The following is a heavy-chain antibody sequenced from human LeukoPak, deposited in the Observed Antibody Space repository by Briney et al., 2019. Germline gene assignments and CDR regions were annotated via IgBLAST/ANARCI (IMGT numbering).Heavy chain of an antibody. V-gene: IGHV4-59*01. CDR3: ARGGGSGYSYG. CDR1: GGSISSYY. D-gene: IGHD5-18*01. CDR2: IYYSGST. J-gene: IGHJ4*02. Sequence: PSETLSLTCTVSGGSISSYYWSWIRQPPGKGLEWIGYIYYSGSTNYNPSLKSRVTLSVDTSKNQFSLELSSVTAADTAVYYCARGGGSGYSYGWGQGTLVTVSS.